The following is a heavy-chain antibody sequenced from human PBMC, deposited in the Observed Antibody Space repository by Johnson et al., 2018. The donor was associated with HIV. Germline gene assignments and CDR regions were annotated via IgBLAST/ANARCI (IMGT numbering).Heavy chain of an antibody. CDR1: GFTFSSYA. Sequence: QVQLVESGGGVVQPGGSLRLSCAASGFTFSSYAMHWVRQAPGKGLEWVAFIRYDGGNKYYADSGKGRFTISRDNSKNTLYLQMNSLRGEDTAVYYCARLITMIVVAKDAFDIWGQGTMVTVSS. CDR2: IRYDGGNK. V-gene: IGHV3-30*02. D-gene: IGHD3-22*01. CDR3: ARLITMIVVAKDAFDI. J-gene: IGHJ3*02.